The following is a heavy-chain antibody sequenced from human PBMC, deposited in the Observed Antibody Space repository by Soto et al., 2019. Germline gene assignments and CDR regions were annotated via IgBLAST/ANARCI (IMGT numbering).Heavy chain of an antibody. CDR1: GFTFSSYS. CDR3: TRVGGSVSGMDV. D-gene: IGHD1-26*01. V-gene: IGHV3-21*01. Sequence: TGGSLRLSCAASGFTFSSYSMNWVRQAPGKGLEWVSSISSSSSYIYYADSVKGRFTISRDNAKNSLYLQMNSLRAEDTAVYYCTRVGGSVSGMDVWGQGTTVTVSS. J-gene: IGHJ6*02. CDR2: ISSSSSYI.